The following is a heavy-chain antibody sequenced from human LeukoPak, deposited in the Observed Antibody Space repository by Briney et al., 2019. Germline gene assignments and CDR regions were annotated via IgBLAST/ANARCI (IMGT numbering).Heavy chain of an antibody. J-gene: IGHJ4*02. V-gene: IGHV3-23*01. CDR3: SKGLRTYQVLQSYFDS. Sequence: GGSLRLSCAASGFTFNNYAMSWVRQAPGKGLEWVSGLSFGGDNKYYADFVKGRFTISRDNSKNTLYLQMNSLRVEDTAVYYCSKGLRTYQVLQSYFDSWGQGTLVTVSS. CDR1: GFTFNNYA. CDR2: LSFGGDNK. D-gene: IGHD2-2*01.